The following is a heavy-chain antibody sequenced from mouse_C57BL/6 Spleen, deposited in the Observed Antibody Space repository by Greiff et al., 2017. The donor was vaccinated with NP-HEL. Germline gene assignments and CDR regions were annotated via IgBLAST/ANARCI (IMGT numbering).Heavy chain of an antibody. J-gene: IGHJ4*01. V-gene: IGHV2-2*01. D-gene: IGHD4-1*01. CDR2: IWSGGST. Sequence: VKVVESGPGLVQPQSLSITCTVSGFSLTSYGVHWVRQSPGKGLEWLGVIWSGGSTDYNAAFISTLSISKDNSKSQVFFKMNSLQADDTAIYYCARPRTGTKGITGAMDYWGQGTSVTVSS. CDR3: ARPRTGTKGITGAMDY. CDR1: GFSLTSYG.